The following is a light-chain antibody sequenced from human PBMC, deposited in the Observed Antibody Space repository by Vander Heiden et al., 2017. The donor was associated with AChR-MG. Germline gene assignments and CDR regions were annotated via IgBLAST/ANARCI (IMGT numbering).Light chain of an antibody. Sequence: SHELTQPPSVSVSPGQTASITCSGDTLGDKYVCWYQQKSGQSPLLVIYQDTKRPSGIPERFSGSNSENTATLTISGTQATDEADYYCQAWDRNSEEVFGGGTKLTVL. CDR1: TLGDKY. CDR2: QDT. CDR3: QAWDRNSEEV. J-gene: IGLJ3*02. V-gene: IGLV3-1*01.